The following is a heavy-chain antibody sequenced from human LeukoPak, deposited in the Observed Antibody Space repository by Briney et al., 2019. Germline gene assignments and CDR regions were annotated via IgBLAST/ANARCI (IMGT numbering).Heavy chain of an antibody. CDR1: GGAFSSYT. Sequence: SVKVSCKASGGAFSSYTISWVRQAPGQGLEWMGRIIPILGIANYAQKFQGRVTITADKSTSTAYMELSSLRSEDTAVYYCALESYDYVWGSYRYTHYWGQGTLVTVSS. J-gene: IGHJ4*02. CDR3: ALESYDYVWGSYRYTHY. D-gene: IGHD3-16*02. V-gene: IGHV1-69*02. CDR2: IIPILGIA.